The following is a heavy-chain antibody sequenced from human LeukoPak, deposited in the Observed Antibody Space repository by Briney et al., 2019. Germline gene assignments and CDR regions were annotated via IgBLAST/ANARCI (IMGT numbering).Heavy chain of an antibody. Sequence: PSETLSLTCTVSGGSISSFYWYWIRQPPGKGLEWIAYTHYTGSTNYSPSLKSRVTISLDTSKNQFSLNLSSVTAADTAVYYCARGPGGSSSSDFDYWGQGTLVTVSS. CDR3: ARGPGGSSSSDFDY. V-gene: IGHV4-59*08. CDR1: GGSISSFY. J-gene: IGHJ4*02. CDR2: THYTGST. D-gene: IGHD6-6*01.